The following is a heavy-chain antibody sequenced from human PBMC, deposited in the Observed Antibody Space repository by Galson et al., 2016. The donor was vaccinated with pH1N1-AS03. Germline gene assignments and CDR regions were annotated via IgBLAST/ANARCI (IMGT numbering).Heavy chain of an antibody. V-gene: IGHV3-30*04. CDR1: GFTFSSYA. Sequence: SLRLSCAASGFTFSSYAMHWVRQAPGKGLEWVAVISFDGSNEYYADSVKGRFTISRDNSKNTLYLQMNSLRAEDTAVYYCARDRGGYCSSTSCYAGFGYYYGMDVWGQGTTVTVSS. CDR2: ISFDGSNE. CDR3: ARDRGGYCSSTSCYAGFGYYYGMDV. J-gene: IGHJ6*02. D-gene: IGHD2-2*01.